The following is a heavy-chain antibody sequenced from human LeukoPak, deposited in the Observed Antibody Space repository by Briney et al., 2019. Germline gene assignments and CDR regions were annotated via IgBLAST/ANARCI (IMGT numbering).Heavy chain of an antibody. D-gene: IGHD6-13*01. CDR1: GFTFDDYA. V-gene: IGHV3-9*01. Sequence: GGSLRLSCAASGFTFDDYAMHWVRQAPGKGLEWVSGISLNSGSIGYADSVKGRFTISRDNAKNLLYLQMDSLRAGDTAVYYCAKDHGTGAAAGTVYYYYGMDVWGQGTTVTVSS. J-gene: IGHJ6*02. CDR2: ISLNSGSI. CDR3: AKDHGTGAAAGTVYYYYGMDV.